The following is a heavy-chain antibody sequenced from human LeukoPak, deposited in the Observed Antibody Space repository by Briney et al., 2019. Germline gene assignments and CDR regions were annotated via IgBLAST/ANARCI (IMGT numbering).Heavy chain of an antibody. D-gene: IGHD4-23*01. J-gene: IGHJ4*02. CDR2: IYDSGSA. V-gene: IGHV4-59*01. CDR3: ARVGVDYSGNVLKYFFDY. Sequence: AETLSLTCTVSGGSISSYQWSWLRQPPGKGLEWIGNIYDSGSANYNPSLKSRVVISVDTSKNQFSLNLTPVTAADTAVYYCARVGVDYSGNVLKYFFDYWGQGTLVTVSS. CDR1: GGSISSYQ.